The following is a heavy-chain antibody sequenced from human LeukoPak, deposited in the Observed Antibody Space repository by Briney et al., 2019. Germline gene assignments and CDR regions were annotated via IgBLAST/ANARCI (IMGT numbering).Heavy chain of an antibody. J-gene: IGHJ4*02. Sequence: GGSLRLSCAVSGFTFSSYWMTWVRQVPGKGLQWVANINQDGREKYYMDSMKGRLNISRDNTENSVFLQLTSLRPEDPGIYFCAKGRGYGDYWGQGTLVAVSS. CDR2: INQDGREK. CDR1: GFTFSSYW. CDR3: AKGRGYGDY. V-gene: IGHV3-7*01. D-gene: IGHD5-12*01.